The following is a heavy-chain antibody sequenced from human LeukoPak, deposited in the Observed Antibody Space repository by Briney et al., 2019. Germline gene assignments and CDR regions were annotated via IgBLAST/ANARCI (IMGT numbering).Heavy chain of an antibody. V-gene: IGHV3-30*04. Sequence: PGRSLRLSCAASGFTFSSYAMHWVRQAPGKGLEWVAVISYDGSNKYYADSVKGRFTISRDNSKNTLYLQMNSLRAEDTAVYYCAREEELVLTGYYDYYYYGMDVWGQGTTVTVSS. CDR3: AREEELVLTGYYDYYYYGMDV. CDR1: GFTFSSYA. J-gene: IGHJ6*02. D-gene: IGHD3-9*01. CDR2: ISYDGSNK.